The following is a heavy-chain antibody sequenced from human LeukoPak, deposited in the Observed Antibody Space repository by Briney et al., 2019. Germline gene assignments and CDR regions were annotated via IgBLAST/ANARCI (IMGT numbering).Heavy chain of an antibody. CDR2: IYYSGST. J-gene: IGHJ4*02. CDR1: GGSISSYY. V-gene: IGHV4-59*01. Sequence: PSETLSLTCTVSGGSISSYYWSWIRQPPGKGLEWIGYIYYSGSTNYNPSLKSRVTISVDTSKNQFSLKLSSVTAADTAVYYCARDRHTAMDHWGQGTLVTVSS. CDR3: ARDRHTAMDH. D-gene: IGHD5-18*01.